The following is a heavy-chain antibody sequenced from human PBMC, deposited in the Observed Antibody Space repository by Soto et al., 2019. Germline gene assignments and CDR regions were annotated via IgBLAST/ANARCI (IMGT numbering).Heavy chain of an antibody. V-gene: IGHV5-10-1*04. CDR2: IDPSDSYT. J-gene: IGHJ6*02. D-gene: IGHD2-21*01. CDR1: GYSFTSYW. CDR3: ARHTQKGLFRSPGMDA. Sequence: GESLKISCKGSGYSFTSYWISWVRQMPGKGLEWMGRIDPSDSYTNYSPSFQGQVTISADKSISTAYLQWSSLKASDTAMYYCARHTQKGLFRSPGMDAWGQGTTVTVSS.